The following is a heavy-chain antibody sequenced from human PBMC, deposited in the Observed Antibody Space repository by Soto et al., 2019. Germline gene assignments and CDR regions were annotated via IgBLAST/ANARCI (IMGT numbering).Heavy chain of an antibody. J-gene: IGHJ4*02. D-gene: IGHD6-19*01. CDR3: STGRGVGWPRGFDS. V-gene: IGHV3-15*07. CDR1: GFSLNNAW. Sequence: GGSLRLSCAASGFSLNNAWMNCVRQAPGKGLEWVGRIKSKTDGGATAYAAPVKGRFTLSRDDSKTTLILQMNTLKTEYTGVYYCSTGRGVGWPRGFDSWGQGTLVPVSS. CDR2: IKSKTDGGAT.